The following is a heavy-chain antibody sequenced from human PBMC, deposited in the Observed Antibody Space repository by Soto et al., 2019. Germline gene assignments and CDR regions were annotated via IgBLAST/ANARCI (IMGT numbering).Heavy chain of an antibody. D-gene: IGHD7-27*01. CDR1: GFTVSSSY. J-gene: IGHJ5*02. V-gene: IGHV3-66*01. CDR3: ARVLTNNCFDP. CDR2: IYSGGST. Sequence: EVQLVESGGGLVQPGGSLRLSCAASGFTVSSSYMNWVRQAPGKGLEWVSVIYSGGSTDYADSVKGRFTISRDSSKNILYLQMNSLRAEDTAIYYCARVLTNNCFDPWGQGTLVTVSS.